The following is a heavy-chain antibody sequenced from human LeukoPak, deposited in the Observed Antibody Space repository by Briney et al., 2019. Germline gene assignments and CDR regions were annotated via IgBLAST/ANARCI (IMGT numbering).Heavy chain of an antibody. CDR1: GFTFSSYG. CDR2: ISYDGSNK. V-gene: IGHV3-30*18. D-gene: IGHD6-19*01. Sequence: GRSLRLSCAASGFTFSSYGMHWVRQAPGKGLEWVAVISYDGSNKYYADSVKGRFTISRDNSKNTLYLQKNSLRAEDTAVYYCAKDMDSSGCDYWGQGTLVTVSS. CDR3: AKDMDSSGCDY. J-gene: IGHJ4*02.